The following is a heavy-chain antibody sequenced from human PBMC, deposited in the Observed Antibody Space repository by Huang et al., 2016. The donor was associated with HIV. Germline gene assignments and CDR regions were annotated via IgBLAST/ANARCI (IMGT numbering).Heavy chain of an antibody. D-gene: IGHD3-22*01. CDR3: ARDPDPYDSSGYFVRYFDY. J-gene: IGHJ4*02. CDR1: GGTFSSYA. V-gene: IGHV1-69*19. Sequence: QVQLVQSGAEVRKPGSSVKVSCKPSGGTFSSYALNWVRQAPGQGLEWMGGSITIFGSANYAQKCQDRVTITADESTSTAYMELSRLRSEDTAVYYCARDPDPYDSSGYFVRYFDYWGQGTLVTVSS. CDR2: SITIFGSA.